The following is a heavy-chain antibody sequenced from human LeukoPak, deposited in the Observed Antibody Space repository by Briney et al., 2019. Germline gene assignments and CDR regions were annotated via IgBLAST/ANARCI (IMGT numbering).Heavy chain of an antibody. D-gene: IGHD3-16*01. CDR3: ARGGLYTNNRRGSNWFDP. Sequence: GASVKVSCKASGYTFNAYYMHWVRQPPGQGLEGMGWINPNSGSTHYPQKFQGRVTLTRDTFISTADMEMSRLTSDDTAVYYCARGGLYTNNRRGSNWFDPWGQGTLVTVSS. V-gene: IGHV1-2*02. CDR1: GYTFNAYY. CDR2: INPNSGST. J-gene: IGHJ5*02.